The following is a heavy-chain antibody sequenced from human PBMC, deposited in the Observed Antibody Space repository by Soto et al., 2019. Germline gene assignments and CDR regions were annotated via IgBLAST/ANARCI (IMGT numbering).Heavy chain of an antibody. CDR1: GGSVSSGSYY. D-gene: IGHD6-6*01. V-gene: IGHV4-61*01. CDR2: IYYSGST. Sequence: SETLSLTCTVSGGSVSSGSYYWSWIRQPPGKGLEWIGYIYYSGSTNYNPSLKSRVTISVDTSKNQFSLKLSSVTAADTAVYYCARAQDSSGASFDYWGQGTLVTVSS. CDR3: ARAQDSSGASFDY. J-gene: IGHJ4*02.